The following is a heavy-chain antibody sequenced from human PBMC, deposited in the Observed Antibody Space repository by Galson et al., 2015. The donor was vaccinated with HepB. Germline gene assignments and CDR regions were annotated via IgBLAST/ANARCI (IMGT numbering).Heavy chain of an antibody. V-gene: IGHV1-58*02. CDR1: GFTFTSSA. J-gene: IGHJ3*02. CDR3: AVLVVPAATDAFDI. CDR2: IVVGSGNT. D-gene: IGHD2-2*01. Sequence: SVKVSCKASGFTFTSSAMQWVRQARGQRLEWIGWIVVGSGNTNYAQKFQERVTITRDMSTSTAYMELSSLRSEDTAVYYCAVLVVPAATDAFDIWGQGTMVTVSS.